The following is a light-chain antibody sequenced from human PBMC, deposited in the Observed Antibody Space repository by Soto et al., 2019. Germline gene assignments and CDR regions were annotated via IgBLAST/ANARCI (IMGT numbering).Light chain of an antibody. Sequence: DIQMTQSPSTXSXXVXXXXXXXXRASQSISSWLAWYQQKPGKAPKLLIYKASSLESGVPSRFSGSGSGTEFTLTISSLQPDDFATYYCQQYNSYWTFGQGTKV. CDR3: QQYNSYWT. V-gene: IGKV1-5*03. CDR2: KAS. CDR1: QSISSW. J-gene: IGKJ1*01.